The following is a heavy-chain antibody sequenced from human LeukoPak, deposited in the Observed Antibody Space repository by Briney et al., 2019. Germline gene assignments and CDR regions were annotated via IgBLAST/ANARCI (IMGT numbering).Heavy chain of an antibody. J-gene: IGHJ4*02. D-gene: IGHD3-9*01. CDR3: ARGPYYDILTGYMPADY. CDR1: GYTFTGYY. V-gene: IGHV1-2*02. Sequence: ASVKASCKASGYTFTGYYMHWVRQAPGQGLEWMGWINPNSGGTNYAQKFQGRVTMTRDTSISTAYMELSRLRSDDTAVYYCARGPYYDILTGYMPADYWGQGTLVTVSS. CDR2: INPNSGGT.